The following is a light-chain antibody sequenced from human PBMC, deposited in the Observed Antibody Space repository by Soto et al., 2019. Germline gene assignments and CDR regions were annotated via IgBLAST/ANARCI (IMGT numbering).Light chain of an antibody. J-gene: IGKJ3*01. V-gene: IGKV3-20*01. CDR2: GAS. CDR1: QSISSSY. Sequence: EIVLTQSPGTLSLSPGERATLSCRASQSISSSYLAWYQQQPGQAPRLLIYGASNRVTGIPDRFSGSGSGTDFTIIISRLEPEDFVVYYCQHYGGSPLFTFGPGTKVDVK. CDR3: QHYGGSPLFT.